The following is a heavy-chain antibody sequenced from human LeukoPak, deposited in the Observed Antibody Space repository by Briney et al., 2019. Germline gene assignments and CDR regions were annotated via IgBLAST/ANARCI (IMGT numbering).Heavy chain of an antibody. J-gene: IGHJ4*02. CDR3: ARLWFGELTFDY. V-gene: IGHV3-30-3*01. CDR2: ISYDGSNK. Sequence: GGSLRLSCAASGFTFSSYAMHWVRQAPGKGLEWVAVISYDGSNKYYADSVKGRFTISRDNSKNTLYLQMNSLRAEDTAVYYCARLWFGELTFDYWGQGTLVTVSS. CDR1: GFTFSSYA. D-gene: IGHD3-10*01.